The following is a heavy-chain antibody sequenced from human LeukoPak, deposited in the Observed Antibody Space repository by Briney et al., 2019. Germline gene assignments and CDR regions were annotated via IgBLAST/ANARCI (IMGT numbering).Heavy chain of an antibody. CDR2: FQSSWRI. D-gene: IGHD3-10*01. V-gene: IGHV4-4*07. CDR3: ASGSGDLHH. J-gene: IGHJ5*02. Sequence: SETLSLTCSVSGGSINRWFWSWIRQPAGKGLEWIGRFQSSWRIIYHPSLRSRVTMSVDTSTNQFFLRLTSVTASDTAVYYCASGSGDLHHWGQGTPVTVSS. CDR1: GGSINRWF.